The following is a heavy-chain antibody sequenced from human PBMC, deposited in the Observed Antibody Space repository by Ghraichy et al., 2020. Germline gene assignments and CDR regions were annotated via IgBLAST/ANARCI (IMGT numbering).Heavy chain of an antibody. D-gene: IGHD1-7*01. CDR2: IKQDGSER. CDR1: GFTLSRYW. V-gene: IGHV3-7*01. J-gene: IGHJ6*02. CDR3: ARRINWNYEDAMDV. Sequence: GGSLRLSCAASGFTLSRYWMNWVRQAPGKGLEWVANIKQDGSERNYADSVKGRFTVSRDNAKNSLFLQMNSLRADDTAVYYCARRINWNYEDAMDVWCLGTTVTVSS.